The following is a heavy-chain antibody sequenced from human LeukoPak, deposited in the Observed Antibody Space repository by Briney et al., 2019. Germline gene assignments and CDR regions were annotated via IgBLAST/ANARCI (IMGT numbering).Heavy chain of an antibody. J-gene: IGHJ4*02. Sequence: SETLSLTCTLSGGSISSYYWSWIRQPPGKGLGWIGYIYYSGSTNYNPSLKSRVTISIDTSKNQFSLKLRSVTATDTAVYYCARVRRSRLAELDYWGQGTLVTVSS. CDR1: GGSISSYY. V-gene: IGHV4-59*08. CDR2: IYYSGST. D-gene: IGHD3-16*01. CDR3: ARVRRSRLAELDY.